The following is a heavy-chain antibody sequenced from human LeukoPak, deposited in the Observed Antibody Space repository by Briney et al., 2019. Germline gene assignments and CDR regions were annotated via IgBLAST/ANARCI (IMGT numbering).Heavy chain of an antibody. CDR2: IYYSGST. V-gene: IGHV4-39*01. CDR3: ARPTTTGYYDY. D-gene: IGHD3-9*01. Sequence: PSETLSLTCTVSGGSISSSSYYWGWIRQPPGKGLEWIGSIYYSGSTYYNPSLKGRVTISVDTSKNQFSLKLSSVTAADTAVYYCARPTTTGYYDYWGQGTLVTVSS. J-gene: IGHJ4*02. CDR1: GGSISSSSYY.